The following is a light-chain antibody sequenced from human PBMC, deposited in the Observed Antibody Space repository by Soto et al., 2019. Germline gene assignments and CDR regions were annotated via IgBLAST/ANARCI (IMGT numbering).Light chain of an antibody. V-gene: IGLV2-14*01. CDR1: SSDVGGYNY. CDR2: DVS. Sequence: QSALPQPDSVSGSPGQSITLSCTGTSSDVGGYNYVSGYQQHPGKAPKLMIYDVSNRPSGVSNRFSGSKSGNTASLTISGLQAEDEADYYCSSYSSSSTRVLGGGTKLTVL. CDR3: SSYSSSSTRV. J-gene: IGLJ2*01.